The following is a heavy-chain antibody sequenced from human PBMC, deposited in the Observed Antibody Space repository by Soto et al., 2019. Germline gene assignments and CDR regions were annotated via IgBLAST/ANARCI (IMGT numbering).Heavy chain of an antibody. V-gene: IGHV3-30*18. J-gene: IGHJ4*02. D-gene: IGHD2-2*01. CDR1: GFTFSSYG. CDR3: AKDRGTIVVVPAAMIDY. CDR2: ISYDGSNK. Sequence: GGSLRLSCAASGFTFSSYGMHWVRQAPGKGLEWVAVISYDGSNKYYADSVKGRFTISRDNSKNTLYLQMNSLRAEDTAVYYCAKDRGTIVVVPAAMIDYWGQGTLVTVSS.